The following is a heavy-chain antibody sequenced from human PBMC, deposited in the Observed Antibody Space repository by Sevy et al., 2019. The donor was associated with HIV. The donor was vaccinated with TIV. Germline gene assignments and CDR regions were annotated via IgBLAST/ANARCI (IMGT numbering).Heavy chain of an antibody. Sequence: GGSLRLSCAASGFTFSSYAMSWVRQAPGKGLERVSAISGSGGSTNYAHSVKGRFTISRDNSKNTLYLQMNSLRAEDTSLYYCASHPDGSGSFYRFFDYWGQGTLVTVSS. CDR1: GFTFSSYA. V-gene: IGHV3-23*01. D-gene: IGHD3-10*01. CDR2: ISGSGGST. CDR3: ASHPDGSGSFYRFFDY. J-gene: IGHJ4*02.